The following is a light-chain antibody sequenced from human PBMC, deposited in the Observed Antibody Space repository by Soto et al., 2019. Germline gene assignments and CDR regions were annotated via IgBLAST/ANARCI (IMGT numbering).Light chain of an antibody. J-gene: IGLJ3*02. Sequence: QSALTQPTSVSGSPGQSITISCTGVSSDIGGYNHVSWYQQHPGKVPRLIIYDVDNRPLGVSNRFSGSQSGNMASLTISGLQAEDEADYYCCAYTARTTLSWVFGGGTKLTAL. CDR3: CAYTARTTLSWV. CDR2: DVD. V-gene: IGLV2-14*03. CDR1: SSDIGGYNH.